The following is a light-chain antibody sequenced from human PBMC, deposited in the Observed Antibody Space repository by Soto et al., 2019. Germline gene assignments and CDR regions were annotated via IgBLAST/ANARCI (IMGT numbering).Light chain of an antibody. J-gene: IGKJ2*01. CDR1: QSVSSTY. CDR2: GAS. CDR3: HQYGSSPPYT. Sequence: EIVLTQSPGTLSLSPGERATLSCRASQSVSSTYLVWYQQKPGQAPRLLIYGASSRATGIPDRFSGSGSGTDFTLTISRLEPEDFAVNYCHQYGSSPPYTFGQGTKLEIK. V-gene: IGKV3-20*01.